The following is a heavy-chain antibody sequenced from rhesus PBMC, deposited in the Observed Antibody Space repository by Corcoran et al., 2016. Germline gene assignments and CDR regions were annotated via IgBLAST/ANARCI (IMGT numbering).Heavy chain of an antibody. CDR1: GSSITDNYS. CDR2: VYGKSAST. V-gene: IGHV4S9*01. D-gene: IGHD6-31*01. J-gene: IGHJ4*01. CDR3: SRGPGAWFFQY. Sequence: QVQLQGSGPGLVKPSETLSLACDVSGSSITDNYSWHWIRQPPGKGLEWIGNVYGKSASTDDNPSLKSRVTISKDTSKNQFFLKLNSGTAADTAVYFCSRGPGAWFFQYWGQGVLVTVSS.